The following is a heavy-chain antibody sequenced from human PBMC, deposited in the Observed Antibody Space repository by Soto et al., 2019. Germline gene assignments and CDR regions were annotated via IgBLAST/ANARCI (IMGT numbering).Heavy chain of an antibody. J-gene: IGHJ6*02. CDR2: ISSSGSTI. CDR1: GFTFSSYE. Sequence: PGGSLRLSCAASGFTFSSYEMNWVRQAPGKGLEWVSYISSSGSTIYYADSVKGRFTISRDNAKNTLYLQMNSLRAEDTAVYYCARVRDQYYYYYGMDVWGQGTTVTVSS. V-gene: IGHV3-48*03. CDR3: ARVRDQYYYYYGMDV.